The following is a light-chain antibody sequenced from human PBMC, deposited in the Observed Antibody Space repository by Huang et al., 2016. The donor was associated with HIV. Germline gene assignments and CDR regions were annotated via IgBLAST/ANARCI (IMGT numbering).Light chain of an antibody. J-gene: IGKJ2*03. CDR2: RAS. Sequence: EILLTQSPDTLSLSPGERATLSCRASQSVNNNYLAWYQQKPGQAPRLLIYRASTRSPGIPDRFSGSGSGTNFTLTISRLEPDDFAVYYCQQFGSSPPYSFGHGTKLEIK. CDR3: QQFGSSPPYS. V-gene: IGKV3-20*01. CDR1: QSVNNNY.